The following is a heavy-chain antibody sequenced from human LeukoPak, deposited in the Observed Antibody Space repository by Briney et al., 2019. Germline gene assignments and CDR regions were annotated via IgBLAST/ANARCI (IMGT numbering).Heavy chain of an antibody. V-gene: IGHV3-30*02. D-gene: IGHD3-10*01. Sequence: QPGGSLRLSCAASGSTFSSYGMHWVRQAPGKGLEWVAFIRYDGSNTYYADSVKGRFTISRHNSKNTLYLQMNSLRAEDTAVYYCAKAPDYYGSGSYYKTRYYYYYMDVWGKGTTVTVSS. J-gene: IGHJ6*03. CDR2: IRYDGSNT. CDR3: AKAPDYYGSGSYYKTRYYYYYMDV. CDR1: GSTFSSYG.